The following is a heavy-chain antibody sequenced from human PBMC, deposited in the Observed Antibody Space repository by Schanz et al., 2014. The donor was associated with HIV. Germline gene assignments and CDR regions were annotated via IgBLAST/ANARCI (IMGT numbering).Heavy chain of an antibody. V-gene: IGHV3-74*02. CDR2: ISSDGSST. J-gene: IGHJ4*02. CDR1: GFTFSTSW. Sequence: EIQLLESGGGLVQPGGSLRLSCAASGFTFSTSWMHWVRQAPGKGLVWVSRISSDGSSTSYADSVKGRFTISRDNAKNSLYLLMNSLRAEDTAVYYCASGPLYYFDYWGQGTLVIVSS. CDR3: ASGPLYYFDY.